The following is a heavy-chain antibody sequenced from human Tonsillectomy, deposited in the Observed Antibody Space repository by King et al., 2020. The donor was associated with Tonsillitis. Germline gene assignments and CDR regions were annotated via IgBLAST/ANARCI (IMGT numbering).Heavy chain of an antibody. Sequence: VQLVESGGGVVQPGRSLRLSCAASGFTFSSYGMHWVRQAPGKGLEWVAVISYDGSNKYYADSVKGRFTISRDNSKNTLYLQMNSLRAEDTAVYYCSKRGAWGATTGLIDYWGQGTLVTVSS. J-gene: IGHJ4*02. CDR1: GFTFSSYG. CDR2: ISYDGSNK. CDR3: SKRGAWGATTGLIDY. V-gene: IGHV3-30*18. D-gene: IGHD1-26*01.